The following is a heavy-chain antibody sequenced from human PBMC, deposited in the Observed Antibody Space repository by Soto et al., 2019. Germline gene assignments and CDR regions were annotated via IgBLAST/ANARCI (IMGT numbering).Heavy chain of an antibody. CDR1: GFTFDDYA. J-gene: IGHJ6*04. V-gene: IGHV3-9*01. CDR2: TSWNSGSI. CDR3: AKGIYYYYGMDV. Sequence: GGSLRLSCAASGFTFDDYAMHWVRQAPGKGLEWVSGTSWNSGSIGYADSVKGRFTISRDNAKNSLYLQMNSLRAEDTALYYCAKGIYYYYGMDVWGKGTTVTVSS.